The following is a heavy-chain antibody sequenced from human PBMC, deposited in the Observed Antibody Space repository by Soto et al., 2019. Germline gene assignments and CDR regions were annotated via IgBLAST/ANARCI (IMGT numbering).Heavy chain of an antibody. CDR3: TRRPSGMTYHAVFDF. J-gene: IGHJ4*02. CDR1: GLTFSGHW. V-gene: IGHV3-7*03. CDR2: IKPDGSET. Sequence: TGGSLRLSCAASGLTFSGHWMTWVRQTPGEGLQWVAAIKPDGSETFYVDSVKGRFTISRDNARNSLFLQMDSLRAEDTAVYYCTRRPSGMTYHAVFDFWGQGTLVTVSS. D-gene: IGHD2-21*02.